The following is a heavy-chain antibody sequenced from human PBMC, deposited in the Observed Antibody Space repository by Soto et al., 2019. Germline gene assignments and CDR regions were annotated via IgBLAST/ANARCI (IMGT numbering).Heavy chain of an antibody. CDR1: GGTFSSYT. CDR2: IIPILGIA. J-gene: IGHJ4*02. V-gene: IGHV1-69*08. D-gene: IGHD2-2*03. Sequence: QVQLVQSGAEVKKPGSSVKVSCKASGGTFSSYTISWVRQAPGQGLEWMGRIIPILGIANYAQKFQGRVTITADKATSTAYMELSSLRSENTAVYYCARDVGYCSSTSCYGCWGQGTLVTVSS. CDR3: ARDVGYCSSTSCYGC.